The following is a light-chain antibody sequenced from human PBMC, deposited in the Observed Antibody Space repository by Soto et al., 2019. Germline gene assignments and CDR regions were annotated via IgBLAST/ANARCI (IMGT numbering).Light chain of an antibody. J-gene: IGKJ5*01. Sequence: DIQITQSPASLSSYLLDIVTIACQASQDISNYLHWYQQKPGKAPKLLIYDASNLETGVPSRFSGSGSGTDFTFTISSLQPEDIATYYCQQYDNFPRAINFGQGTRLEIK. CDR1: QDISNY. V-gene: IGKV1-33*01. CDR3: QQYDNFPRAIN. CDR2: DAS.